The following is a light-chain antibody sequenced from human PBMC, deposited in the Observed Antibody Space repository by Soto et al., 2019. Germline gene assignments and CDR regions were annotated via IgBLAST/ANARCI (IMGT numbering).Light chain of an antibody. Sequence: DIQLTQSPSFLSASVGDRVTITCRASQGITHYLAWYQQKPGKAPNLLIYAASTLQGGVPSRFSGSGSGTDFTLTISSLQPEDFATYYCQQLTSNPLTFGGGTKVEIK. J-gene: IGKJ4*01. CDR1: QGITHY. CDR2: AAS. CDR3: QQLTSNPLT. V-gene: IGKV1-9*01.